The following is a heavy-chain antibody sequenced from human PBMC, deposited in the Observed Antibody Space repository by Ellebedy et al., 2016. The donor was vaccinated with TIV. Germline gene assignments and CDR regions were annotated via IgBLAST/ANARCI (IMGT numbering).Heavy chain of an antibody. CDR3: ASARSDSGNALWAFDI. J-gene: IGHJ3*02. Sequence: GGSLRLXCAASGFTFSSYAMHWVRQAPGKGLEWVAIISYDGSNKYYADSVKGRFTISRDNSKNTLYLQMNSLRAEDTAMYYCASARSDSGNALWAFDIWGQGTMVTVSS. D-gene: IGHD3-10*01. CDR2: ISYDGSNK. V-gene: IGHV3-30-3*01. CDR1: GFTFSSYA.